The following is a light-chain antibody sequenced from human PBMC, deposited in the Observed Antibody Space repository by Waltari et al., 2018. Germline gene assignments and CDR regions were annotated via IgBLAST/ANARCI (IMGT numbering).Light chain of an antibody. CDR3: TSYTSSITWV. Sequence: QSALTQPASVSGSPGQSFTISCTGTSSDIATYTYVSWYQQHPGKAPRLMIFAVTNRPSGVSNRFSGSKSGNTASLTISGLQPEDEGDYYCTSYTSSITWVFGGGTKLTVL. CDR1: SSDIATYTY. V-gene: IGLV2-14*01. J-gene: IGLJ3*02. CDR2: AVT.